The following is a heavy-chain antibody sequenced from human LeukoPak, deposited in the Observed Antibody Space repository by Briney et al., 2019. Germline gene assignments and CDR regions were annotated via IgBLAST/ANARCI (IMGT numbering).Heavy chain of an antibody. Sequence: SQTLSLTCAISGDSFSSNTAAWNWIRQSPSRGLEWLGRTYYRSKWYNDYALSVKSRITINPDTSKNQFSLQLNFVTPEDTAVYYCAREAPDEYYESSVPDAFDVWGQGTMVTVSS. V-gene: IGHV6-1*01. D-gene: IGHD3-22*01. CDR1: GDSFSSNTAA. CDR2: TYYRSKWYN. J-gene: IGHJ3*01. CDR3: AREAPDEYYESSVPDAFDV.